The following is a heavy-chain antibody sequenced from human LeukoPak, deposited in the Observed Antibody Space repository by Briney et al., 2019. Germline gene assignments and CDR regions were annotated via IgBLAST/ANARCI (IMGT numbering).Heavy chain of an antibody. Sequence: SQTLSLTCTVSAPSISNIWTWIRPPAGKGLEWSGRFYPSGMTNYNPSLNSRVAMSLDTPKKPLSLTLSSVTAADTAVYYSARLSADSSCSRGFDYWGQGTLVTVSS. CDR1: APSISNI. J-gene: IGHJ4*02. D-gene: IGHD2-2*01. V-gene: IGHV4-4*07. CDR3: ARLSADSSCSRGFDY. CDR2: FYPSGMT.